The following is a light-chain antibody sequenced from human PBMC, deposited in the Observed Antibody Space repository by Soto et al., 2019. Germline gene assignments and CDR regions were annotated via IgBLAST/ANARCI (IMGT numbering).Light chain of an antibody. CDR1: QSVSTNY. CDR2: GAS. J-gene: IGKJ1*01. CDR3: QQYGSSPPT. V-gene: IGKV3-20*01. Sequence: EIVLTQSPGTLSLSPGERAILSCRASQSVSTNYLAWYQRKPGQAPRLLIYGASSRATGIPDRFSGSGSGTDFTLTITRLEPEDFAVYYCQQYGSSPPTFGQGTKVEIK.